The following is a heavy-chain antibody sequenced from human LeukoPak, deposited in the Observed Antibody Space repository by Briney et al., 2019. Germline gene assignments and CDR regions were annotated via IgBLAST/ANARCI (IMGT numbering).Heavy chain of an antibody. V-gene: IGHV3-23*01. CDR1: GFTFSTYG. Sequence: PGGSLRLSCAASGFTFSTYGMSWVRQAPGKGLEWVSAISGSGGNTNYADSVKGRFTISRDNSKNTLYLQMDSLRDEDTAVYYCAKRARYNSARATDFDSWGQGTQVTVSS. CDR2: ISGSGGNT. D-gene: IGHD6-19*01. CDR3: AKRARYNSARATDFDS. J-gene: IGHJ4*02.